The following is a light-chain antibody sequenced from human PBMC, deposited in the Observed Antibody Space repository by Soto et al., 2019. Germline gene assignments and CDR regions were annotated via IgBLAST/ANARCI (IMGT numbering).Light chain of an antibody. CDR2: WAS. J-gene: IGKJ2*01. CDR3: QQYYSTPT. Sequence: DIVLTQSPDSLAVSLGERATINCKSSQGVLHSSSNRFSLGWYQQKPGHPPKLLIYWASIRESGVPDRFSGSGSGTDFTLTISSLQAEDVAVYYCQQYYSTPTFGQGTKLEIK. V-gene: IGKV4-1*01. CDR1: QGVLHSSSNRFS.